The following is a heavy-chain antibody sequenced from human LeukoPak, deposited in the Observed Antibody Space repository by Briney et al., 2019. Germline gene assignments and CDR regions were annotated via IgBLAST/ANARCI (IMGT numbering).Heavy chain of an antibody. CDR2: ISSSSSTI. CDR3: ARDSRPGPNYYYYYMDV. CDR1: GFTFSSYS. V-gene: IGHV3-48*01. Sequence: GGSLRLSCAASGFTFSSYSMNWVRQAPGKGLEWVSYISSSSSTIYYADSVKGRFTISRDNAKNSLYLQMNSLRAEDTAVYYCARDSRPGPNYYYYYMDVWGKGTTVIVSS. J-gene: IGHJ6*03. D-gene: IGHD1-14*01.